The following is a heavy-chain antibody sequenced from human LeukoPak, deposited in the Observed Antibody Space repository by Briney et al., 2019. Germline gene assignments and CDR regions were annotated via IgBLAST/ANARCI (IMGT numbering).Heavy chain of an antibody. CDR2: INTNTGNP. J-gene: IGHJ6*02. Sequence: ASVKVSCKASGYTFTSYAMNWVRQAPGQGLEWMGWINTNTGNPTYAQGFTGRFVFSLDTSVSTAYLQISSLKAEDTAVYYCARDLSSYPYYDFWSGYFRGAYGMDVWGQGTTVTVSS. CDR1: GYTFTSYA. CDR3: ARDLSSYPYYDFWSGYFRGAYGMDV. D-gene: IGHD3-3*01. V-gene: IGHV7-4-1*02.